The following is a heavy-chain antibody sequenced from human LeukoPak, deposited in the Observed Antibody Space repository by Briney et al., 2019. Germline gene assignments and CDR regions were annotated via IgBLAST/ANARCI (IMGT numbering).Heavy chain of an antibody. Sequence: SVKVSCKASGGTFSSHAISWVRQAPGQGLEWMGGIIPIFGTANYAQKFQGRVTITADESTSTAYMELSSLRSEDTAVYYCARAYGSGRDSYYYYYMDVWGKGTTVTVSS. CDR1: GGTFSSHA. CDR3: ARAYGSGRDSYYYYYMDV. V-gene: IGHV1-69*13. D-gene: IGHD3-10*01. CDR2: IIPIFGTA. J-gene: IGHJ6*03.